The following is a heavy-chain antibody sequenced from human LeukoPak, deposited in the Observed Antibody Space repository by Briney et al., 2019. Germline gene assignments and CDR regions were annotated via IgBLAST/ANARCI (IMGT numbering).Heavy chain of an antibody. CDR2: TYPGLTT. CDR1: GVPFSSYS. V-gene: IGHV4-4*07. Sequence: SETLSLTCTVPGVPFSSYSWAWTRPPAGKGLGGRGRTYPGLTTYCSPSLESRLTKSDDTSKNRFSLTVRSVTAADAGVYLCAGSAATRADGFDYWGRGTLVTVSS. D-gene: IGHD4-17*01. CDR3: AGSAATRADGFDY. J-gene: IGHJ4*02.